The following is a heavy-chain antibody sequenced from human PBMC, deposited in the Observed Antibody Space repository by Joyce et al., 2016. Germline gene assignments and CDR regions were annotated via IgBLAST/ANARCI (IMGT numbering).Heavy chain of an antibody. V-gene: IGHV3-30*04. Sequence: QVQLVESGGGVVQPGRSLRLSCAASGFPLGSYAMHWVRQAPGKGLEWVAVVSYDGSEKFYADSVKGRFTISRDNSKNTLNLQMSSPRAEDTAVYFCARGTRYYHISGYSGDYWGQGTLVTVSS. D-gene: IGHD3-22*01. CDR3: ARGTRYYHISGYSGDY. J-gene: IGHJ4*02. CDR1: GFPLGSYA. CDR2: VSYDGSEK.